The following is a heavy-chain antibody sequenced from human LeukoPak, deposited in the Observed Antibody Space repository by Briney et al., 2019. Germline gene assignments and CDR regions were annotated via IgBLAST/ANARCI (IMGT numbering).Heavy chain of an antibody. Sequence: ASVKVSCKASGYTFIGQYLYWARQTPGQGLEWMGWINPKTGDTDSAQNFQGRATMTRDTSVSTVYMELSRLTSDDTAVYYCARGYYGMDLWGQGTTVTVS. V-gene: IGHV1-2*02. CDR3: ARGYYGMDL. CDR1: GYTFIGQY. J-gene: IGHJ6*02. CDR2: INPKTGDT.